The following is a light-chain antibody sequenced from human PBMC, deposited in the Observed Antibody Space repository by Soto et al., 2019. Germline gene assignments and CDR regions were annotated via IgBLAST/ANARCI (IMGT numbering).Light chain of an antibody. CDR3: QQYGSSSWT. CDR1: QSISNSY. V-gene: IGKV3-20*01. J-gene: IGKJ1*01. CDR2: GAS. Sequence: EIVLTQSPGTLSLSPGKRATLSCTASQSISNSYLAWYQQRPGQAPRLLIYGASSRATGIPDRFSGSGSGTEFTLTISRLEPEDFAVYYCQQYGSSSWTFGQGTKVDI.